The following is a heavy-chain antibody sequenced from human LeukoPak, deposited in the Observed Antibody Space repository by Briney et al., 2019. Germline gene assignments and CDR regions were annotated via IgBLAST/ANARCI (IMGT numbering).Heavy chain of an antibody. Sequence: GKSLRLSCAASGFTFSSYGMHWVRKAPGKGLEWVAVISYDGSNKYYADSVKGRFTISRDNSKNTLYLQMNSLRAEDTAVYYCAKEGSYGYYFDYWGQGTLVTVSS. CDR2: ISYDGSNK. V-gene: IGHV3-30*18. J-gene: IGHJ4*02. CDR1: GFTFSSYG. D-gene: IGHD5-18*01. CDR3: AKEGSYGYYFDY.